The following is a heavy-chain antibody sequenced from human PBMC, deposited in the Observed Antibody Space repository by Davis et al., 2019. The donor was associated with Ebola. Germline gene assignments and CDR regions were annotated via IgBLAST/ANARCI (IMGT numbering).Heavy chain of an antibody. CDR3: AKDVRRYFDWPSGMDV. CDR1: GFTFSSYA. CDR2: ISYDGSNK. J-gene: IGHJ6*04. V-gene: IGHV3-30*04. Sequence: GESLKISCAASGFTFSSYAMHWVRQAPGKGLEWVAVISYDGSNKYYADSVKGRFTISRDNSKNTLYLQMNSLRAEDTAVYYCAKDVRRYFDWPSGMDVWGKGTTVTVSS. D-gene: IGHD3-9*01.